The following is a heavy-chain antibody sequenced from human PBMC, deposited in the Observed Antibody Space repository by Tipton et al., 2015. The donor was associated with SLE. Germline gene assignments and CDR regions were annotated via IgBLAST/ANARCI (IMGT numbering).Heavy chain of an antibody. Sequence: TLSLTCTVSGGSISSHYWSWIRQPPGKGLEWIGYIYYSGSTNYNPSLKSRVTISVDTSKNQFSLKLSSVTAADTAVYYCAKTLAVAGTVDYWGQGTLVTVSS. D-gene: IGHD6-19*01. J-gene: IGHJ4*02. V-gene: IGHV4-59*11. CDR1: GGSISSHY. CDR2: IYYSGST. CDR3: AKTLAVAGTVDY.